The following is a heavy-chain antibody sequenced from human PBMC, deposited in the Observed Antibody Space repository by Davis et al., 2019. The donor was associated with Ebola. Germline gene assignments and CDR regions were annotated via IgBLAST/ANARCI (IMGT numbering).Heavy chain of an antibody. CDR3: ARDRYSSSPDDYFDY. CDR2: IKQDGSEK. Sequence: GGSLRLSCAASGFTFSSYWMSWVRQAPGKGLEWVANIKQDGSEKYYVDSVKGRFTISRDNAKNSLYLHMNSLRAEDTAVYYCARDRYSSSPDDYFDYWGQGTLVTVSS. CDR1: GFTFSSYW. D-gene: IGHD6-6*01. V-gene: IGHV3-7*01. J-gene: IGHJ4*02.